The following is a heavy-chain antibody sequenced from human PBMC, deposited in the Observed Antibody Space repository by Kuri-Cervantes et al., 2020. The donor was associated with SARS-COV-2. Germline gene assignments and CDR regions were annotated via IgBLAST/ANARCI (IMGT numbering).Heavy chain of an antibody. J-gene: IGHJ4*02. CDR2: ISYDGSNK. D-gene: IGHD1-26*01. CDR3: TTGPIVGATWGVDY. CDR1: GFTFSSYW. Sequence: GESLKISCAASGFTFSSYWMSWVRQAPGKGLEWVAVISYDGSNKYYADSVKGRFTISRDNSKNTLYLQMNSLKTEDTAVYYCTTGPIVGATWGVDYWGQGTLVTVSS. V-gene: IGHV3-30-3*01.